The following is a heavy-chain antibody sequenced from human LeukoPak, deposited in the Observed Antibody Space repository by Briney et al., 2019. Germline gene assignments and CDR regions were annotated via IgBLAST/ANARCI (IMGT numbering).Heavy chain of an antibody. D-gene: IGHD6-19*01. CDR3: ARGGSGWYHYYYMDV. J-gene: IGHJ6*03. V-gene: IGHV4-59*01. Sequence: SETLSLTCTVSGGSISNYYWSWIRQPPGKGLEWIGYIHYSGSTNYNPSLKSRVTISVDTSKNQFSLKLSSVTAADTAVYYCARGGSGWYHYYYMDVWGKGTTVTVSS. CDR2: IHYSGST. CDR1: GGSISNYY.